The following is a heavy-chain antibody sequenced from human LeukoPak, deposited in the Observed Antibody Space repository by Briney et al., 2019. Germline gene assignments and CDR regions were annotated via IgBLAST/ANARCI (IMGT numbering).Heavy chain of an antibody. Sequence: GGSLRLSCAASGFTFSDYYMSWIRQALGKGLEWVSYISSSGSTIYYADSVKGRFTISRDNAKNSLYLQMNSLRAEDTAVYYCARVSWHYYDSSGYLVYWGQGTLVTVSS. V-gene: IGHV3-11*01. CDR1: GFTFSDYY. CDR3: ARVSWHYYDSSGYLVY. D-gene: IGHD3-22*01. CDR2: ISSSGSTI. J-gene: IGHJ4*02.